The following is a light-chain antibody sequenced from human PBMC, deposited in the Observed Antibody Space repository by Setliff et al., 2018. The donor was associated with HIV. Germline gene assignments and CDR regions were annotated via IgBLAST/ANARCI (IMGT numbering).Light chain of an antibody. CDR1: SSDVGSYNF. J-gene: IGLJ1*01. Sequence: SALTQPRSVSGSPGQSVTIPCTGTSSDVGSYNFVTWYQQHPGKFPKLIIYDVTRRPSGVPDRFSGSRSGNTASLTISGLHAEDEADYYCSSFAGRLHVFGTGTKV. CDR2: DVT. CDR3: SSFAGRLHV. V-gene: IGLV2-11*01.